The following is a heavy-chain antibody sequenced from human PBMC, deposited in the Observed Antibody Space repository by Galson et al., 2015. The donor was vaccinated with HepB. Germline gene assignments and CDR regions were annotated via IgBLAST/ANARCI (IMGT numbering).Heavy chain of an antibody. Sequence: QSGAEVKRPGASVKVSCKASGYTFTGYYMHWVRQAPGQGLEWMGRINPNSGGTNYAQKFQGRVTMTRDTSISTAYMELSRLRSGDTAVYYCARDQAYYYDSSGYSSAEYFQHWGQGTLVTVSS. V-gene: IGHV1-2*06. CDR3: ARDQAYYYDSSGYSSAEYFQH. CDR2: INPNSGGT. CDR1: GYTFTGYY. J-gene: IGHJ1*01. D-gene: IGHD3-22*01.